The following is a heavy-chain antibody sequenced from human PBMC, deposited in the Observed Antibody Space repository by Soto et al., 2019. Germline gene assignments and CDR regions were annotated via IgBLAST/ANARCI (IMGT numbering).Heavy chain of an antibody. CDR3: ARGLGETTVTTDFDY. J-gene: IGHJ4*02. Sequence: QVQLVQSGAEVKKPGASVKVSCKASGYTFTSYYMHWVRQAPGQGLEWMGIINPSGGSTSYAQKFQGRVTMTRDTSTSTVYMELSSLRSEDTAVYYCARGLGETTVTTDFDYWGQGTLVTVSS. V-gene: IGHV1-46*01. CDR2: INPSGGST. CDR1: GYTFTSYY. D-gene: IGHD4-17*01.